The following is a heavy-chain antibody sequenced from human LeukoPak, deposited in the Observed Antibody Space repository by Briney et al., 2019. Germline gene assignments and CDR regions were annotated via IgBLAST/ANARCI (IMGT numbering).Heavy chain of an antibody. V-gene: IGHV1-2*02. CDR1: GYTFTGYY. Sequence: ASVKVSCKASGYTFTGYYMHWVRQAPGQGLEWMGWINPNSGGTNYAQKFQGRVTMTRDTSISTAYMELSRLRSEDMAVYYCARGYSSRPFPVDYWGQGTLVTVSS. CDR2: INPNSGGT. D-gene: IGHD6-13*01. CDR3: ARGYSSRPFPVDY. J-gene: IGHJ4*02.